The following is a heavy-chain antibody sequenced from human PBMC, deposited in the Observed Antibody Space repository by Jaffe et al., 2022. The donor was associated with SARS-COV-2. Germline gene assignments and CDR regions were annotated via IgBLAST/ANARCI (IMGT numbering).Heavy chain of an antibody. CDR1: GFTFSSYG. D-gene: IGHD3-22*01. CDR2: IWYDGSSK. Sequence: QVQLVESGGGVVQPGRSLRLSCAASGFTFSSYGMHWVRQAPGKGLEWVAVIWYDGSSKYYADSVKGRFTISRDNSQNTMYLQINSLRAEDTAVYFCARGPFYYDTSGYSGNFDYWGQGALVTVSS. CDR3: ARGPFYYDTSGYSGNFDY. V-gene: IGHV3-33*01. J-gene: IGHJ4*02.